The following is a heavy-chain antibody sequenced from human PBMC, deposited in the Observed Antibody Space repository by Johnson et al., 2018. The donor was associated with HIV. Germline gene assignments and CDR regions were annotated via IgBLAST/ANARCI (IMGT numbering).Heavy chain of an antibody. CDR2: ISYDGSNK. CDR1: GFTFSSYA. CDR3: AKDQYRKLTTVAGI. Sequence: QVQLVESGGGVVQPGTSLRLSCAASGFTFSSYALHWVRQAPGKGLEWVALISYDGSNKYYADSVKGRFTISRDNSKSTLYLQMNSLRPEDTAVYYCAKDQYRKLTTVAGIWGQGTVVTVSS. V-gene: IGHV3-30-3*01. J-gene: IGHJ3*02. D-gene: IGHD4-17*01.